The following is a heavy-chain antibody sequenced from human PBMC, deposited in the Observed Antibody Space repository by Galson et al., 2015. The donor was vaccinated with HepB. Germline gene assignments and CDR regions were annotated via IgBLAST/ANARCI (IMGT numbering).Heavy chain of an antibody. Sequence: SVKVSCKASGGTFSSYAISWVRQAPGQGLEWMGGIIPIFGTANYAQKFQGRVTITADESTSTAYMELSSLRSEDTAVYYCARDVRYCSGGSCYDWFDPWGQGTLVTVSS. J-gene: IGHJ5*02. CDR3: ARDVRYCSGGSCYDWFDP. CDR2: IIPIFGTA. CDR1: GGTFSSYA. V-gene: IGHV1-69*13. D-gene: IGHD2-15*01.